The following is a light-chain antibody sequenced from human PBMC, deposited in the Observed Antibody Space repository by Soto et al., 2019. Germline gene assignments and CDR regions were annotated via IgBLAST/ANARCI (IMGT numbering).Light chain of an antibody. CDR3: QQYSSTPHS. Sequence: DIVMTQSPDSLAVSLGERATINCKSSQSVLYSSNNKNYLAWYQQKPGQLPKLLIYWASTRESGVPDRFSGSGSGTDFTLTISSLQAEDVAVYYCQQYSSTPHSFGQGTKLEI. V-gene: IGKV4-1*01. J-gene: IGKJ2*01. CDR2: WAS. CDR1: QSVLYSSNNKNY.